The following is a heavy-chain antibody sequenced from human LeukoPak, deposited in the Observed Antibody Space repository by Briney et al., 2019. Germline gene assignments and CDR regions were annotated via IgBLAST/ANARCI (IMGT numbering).Heavy chain of an antibody. J-gene: IGHJ6*02. CDR3: ARQPAALAEDGYYGMDV. CDR1: GYSFTSYW. D-gene: IGHD2-2*01. CDR2: IYPGDSDT. V-gene: IGHV5-51*01. Sequence: PGESLKISCKGSGYSFTSYWIGWVRQMPGKGLEWMGIIYPGDSDTRYSPSFQGQVTISADKPISTAYLQWSSLKASDTAMYYCARQPAALAEDGYYGMDVWGQGTTVTVSS.